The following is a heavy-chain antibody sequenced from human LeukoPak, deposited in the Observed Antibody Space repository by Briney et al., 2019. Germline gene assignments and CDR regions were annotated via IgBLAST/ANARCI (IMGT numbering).Heavy chain of an antibody. V-gene: IGHV4-34*01. CDR1: GLTFSDYH. CDR2: INHSGST. Sequence: GSLRLSCAASGLTFSDYHMSWIRQPPGKGLEWIGEINHSGSTNYNPSLKSRVTISVDTSKNQFSLKLSSVTAADTAVYYCARFPLIVVVPAANYGMDVWGQGTTVTVSS. J-gene: IGHJ6*02. D-gene: IGHD2-2*01. CDR3: ARFPLIVVVPAANYGMDV.